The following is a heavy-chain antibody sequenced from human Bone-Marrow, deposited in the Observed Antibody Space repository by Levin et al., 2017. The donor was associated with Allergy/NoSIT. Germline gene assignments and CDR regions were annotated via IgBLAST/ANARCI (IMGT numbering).Heavy chain of an antibody. Sequence: GGSLRLSCAAYGFTFSHYAMHWVRQAPGKGLEYLSGISINGDRTFYAESVKGRFTISRDNSKNILYLQMGSLTTEDMAVYYCARTPMALVAVARAAFSVWGQGTMVTVSS. J-gene: IGHJ3*01. CDR1: GFTFSHYA. CDR2: ISINGDRT. CDR3: ARTPMALVAVARAAFSV. D-gene: IGHD6-13*01. V-gene: IGHV3-64*02.